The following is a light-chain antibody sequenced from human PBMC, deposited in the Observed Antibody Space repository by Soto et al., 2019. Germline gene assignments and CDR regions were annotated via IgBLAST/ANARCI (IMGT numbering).Light chain of an antibody. Sequence: EIVLDQSPGTLSLSPGERATLSCRASQSVLSSYLAWYQHKPGQAPKLLIYGASNRATGIPDRFSGSVSGTDFTLTISRLEPEDFAVYYCQQYGKPPWTFGQGTKVEIK. CDR2: GAS. CDR1: QSVLSSY. CDR3: QQYGKPPWT. V-gene: IGKV3-20*01. J-gene: IGKJ1*01.